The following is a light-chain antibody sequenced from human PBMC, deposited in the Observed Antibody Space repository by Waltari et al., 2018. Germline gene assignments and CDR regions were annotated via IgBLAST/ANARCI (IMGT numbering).Light chain of an antibody. V-gene: IGLV3-10*01. CDR3: YSTDFSGHDRV. J-gene: IGLJ3*02. Sequence: SYELTQPPSVSVSPGQTARITCSGDALPKKYAYWYQQKSGQAPVLVIYEDIKRPTGIPERFSGSSSGTTATLTISGAHVEDESDYYCYSTDFSGHDRVFGGGTKLTVL. CDR1: ALPKKY. CDR2: EDI.